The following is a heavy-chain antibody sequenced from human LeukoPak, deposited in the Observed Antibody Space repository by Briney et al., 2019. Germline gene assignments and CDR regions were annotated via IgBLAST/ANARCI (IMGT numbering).Heavy chain of an antibody. D-gene: IGHD5-18*01. V-gene: IGHV4-61*05. CDR2: IYYSGST. CDR1: GGSISSSSYY. CDR3: ARAESLQLYYYYGMDV. Sequence: SETLSLTCTVSGGSISSSSYYWGWIRQPPGKGLEWIGYIYYSGSTNYNPSLKSRVTISVDTSKNQFSLKLSSVTAADTAVYYCARAESLQLYYYYGMDVWGQGTTVTVSS. J-gene: IGHJ6*02.